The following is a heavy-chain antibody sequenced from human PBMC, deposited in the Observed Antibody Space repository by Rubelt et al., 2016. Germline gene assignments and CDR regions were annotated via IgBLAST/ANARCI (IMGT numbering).Heavy chain of an antibody. J-gene: IGHJ3*02. CDR2: IYWDDDK. Sequence: QITLKESGPTLVKPTQTLTLTCTFSGFSLSTSGVGVGWIRQPPGKALEWLALIYWDDDKRYSPSLKSRRTITKDTSKNQFVLTMTNMDPVDTATYYCAHFMGATPLQDAFDIWCQGTMVTVSS. CDR1: GFSLSTSGVG. CDR3: AHFMGATPLQDAFDI. V-gene: IGHV2-5*02. D-gene: IGHD1-26*01.